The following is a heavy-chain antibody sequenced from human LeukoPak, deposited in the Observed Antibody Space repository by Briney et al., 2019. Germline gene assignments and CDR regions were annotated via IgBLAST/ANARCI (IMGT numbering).Heavy chain of an antibody. CDR1: GFNLSSYV. J-gene: IGHJ4*02. D-gene: IGHD3-22*01. Sequence: GGSLRLSCAASGFNLSSYVMTWVRQAPGKGLEWVSTIKGTGRKTFYADSVKGRFIISRDSSKNTLYLQMNNLTAEDTAVYFCAKDHDSTGYPTSDYRGQGTLVIVSS. V-gene: IGHV3-23*01. CDR3: AKDHDSTGYPTSDY. CDR2: IKGTGRKT.